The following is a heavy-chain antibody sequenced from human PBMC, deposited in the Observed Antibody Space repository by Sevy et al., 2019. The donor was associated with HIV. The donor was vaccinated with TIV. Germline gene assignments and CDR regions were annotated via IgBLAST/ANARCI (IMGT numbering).Heavy chain of an antibody. CDR2: ISGISNYI. V-gene: IGHV3-21*01. Sequence: GGSLRLSCAASGFTFSSYSMIWVRQAPGKGLEWVSSISGISNYIYYADSVKGRFTISRDNAKNSLYLQMNSLRAEDTAIYYCASRGCTLTSCFTAHAFDIWGQGTMVTVSS. CDR3: ASRGCTLTSCFTAHAFDI. D-gene: IGHD2-2*01. CDR1: GFTFSSYS. J-gene: IGHJ3*02.